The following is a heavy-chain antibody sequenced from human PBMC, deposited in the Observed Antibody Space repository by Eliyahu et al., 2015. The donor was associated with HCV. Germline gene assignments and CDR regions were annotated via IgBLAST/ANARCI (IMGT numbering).Heavy chain of an antibody. J-gene: IGHJ6*02. CDR1: GFTXSXSA. Sequence: EVQLVESGGGLVQPGGSLKLSXVASGFTXSXSALHWVRAASGKGVEWVGRIRSKANNYATEYAVSVKGRFNISRDDSKNTAYLHMNSLKKEDTAVYYCSRHPLDSQFYYYYGMDVWGQGTTVTVSS. CDR3: SRHPLDSQFYYYYGMDV. V-gene: IGHV3-73*02. D-gene: IGHD3-22*01. CDR2: IRSKANNYAT.